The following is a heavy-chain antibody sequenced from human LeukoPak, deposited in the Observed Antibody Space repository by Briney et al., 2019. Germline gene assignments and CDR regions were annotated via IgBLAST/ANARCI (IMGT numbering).Heavy chain of an antibody. CDR3: ARDLVAAAVDGDDY. CDR2: ISGSGGTT. Sequence: GGSLRLSCAASGFTFSSYAMSWVRQAPGKGLEWVSAISGSGGTTYYADSVKGRFTISRDNSKNTLFLQINSLRAEDTAVYYCARDLVAAAVDGDDYWGQGTLVTVSS. CDR1: GFTFSSYA. D-gene: IGHD6-13*01. V-gene: IGHV3-23*01. J-gene: IGHJ4*02.